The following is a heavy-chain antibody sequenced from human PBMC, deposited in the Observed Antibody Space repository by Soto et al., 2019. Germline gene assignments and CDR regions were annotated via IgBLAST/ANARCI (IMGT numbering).Heavy chain of an antibody. CDR2: ISTKSTFR. J-gene: IGHJ4*02. CDR3: VRGGGGGLFEH. D-gene: IGHD2-21*01. V-gene: IGHV3-11*06. CDR1: GFTFSDYY. Sequence: GGSLRLSCVGSGFTFSDYYMTWIRQAPGKGLEWLSHISTKSTFRNYADSVKGRFTISRDNTESSLFLQMNSLVVDDTAVYSCVRGGGGGLFEHWGQGVLVTVSS.